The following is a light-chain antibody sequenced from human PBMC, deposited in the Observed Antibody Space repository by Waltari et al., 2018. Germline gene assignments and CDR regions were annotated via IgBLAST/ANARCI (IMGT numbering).Light chain of an antibody. CDR2: DVN. V-gene: IGLV2-14*03. CDR3: SSFTSDSTWV. J-gene: IGLJ2*01. Sequence: QSALTQPVSVSGSPGQSITISCAGTSSDVGAYTYVSWYQHHPGKAPKLIIYDVNSRPSGVSNRFSGSKSGNTASLTISELQAEDEADYYCSSFTSDSTWVFGAGTKLTVL. CDR1: SSDVGAYTY.